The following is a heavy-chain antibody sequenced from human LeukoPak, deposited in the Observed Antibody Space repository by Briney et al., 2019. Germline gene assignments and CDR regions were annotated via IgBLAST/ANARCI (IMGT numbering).Heavy chain of an antibody. CDR3: AKDFYGMDV. CDR2: INSDGSST. Sequence: GGSLRLSCAASGFTFSSYWMHWVRQTPQKGLVWVSRINSDGSSTSHADSVKGRFTISRDNAKNTLYLQMNSLGAEDTAVYYCAKDFYGMDVWGQGTTVTVSS. J-gene: IGHJ6*02. V-gene: IGHV3-74*01. CDR1: GFTFSSYW.